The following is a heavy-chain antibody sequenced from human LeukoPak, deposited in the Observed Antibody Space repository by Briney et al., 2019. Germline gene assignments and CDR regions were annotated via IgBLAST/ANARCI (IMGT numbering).Heavy chain of an antibody. CDR2: INHSGST. V-gene: IGHV4-34*01. D-gene: IGHD2-15*01. J-gene: IGHJ6*02. Sequence: SETLSLTCAVYGVSFSGYYWSWIRQPPGKGLEWIGEINHSGSTNYNPSPKSRVTISVDTSKNQFSLKLSSVTAADTAVYYCARVLGDYYGMDVWGQGTTVTVSS. CDR3: ARVLGDYYGMDV. CDR1: GVSFSGYY.